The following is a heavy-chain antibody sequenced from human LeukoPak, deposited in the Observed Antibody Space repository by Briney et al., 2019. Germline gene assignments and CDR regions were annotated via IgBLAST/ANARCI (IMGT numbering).Heavy chain of an antibody. V-gene: IGHV5-51*01. CDR2: ICPGDSDT. CDR1: GYSFTSYW. CDR3: ARQTGEGTVTTTELDY. Sequence: GESLKISCKGSGYSFTSYWIGWVRQMPGKGLEWMGIICPGDSDTRYSPSFQGQVTISADKSISTAYLQWSSLKASDTAMYYCARQTGEGTVTTTELDYWGQGTLVTVSS. J-gene: IGHJ4*02. D-gene: IGHD4-17*01.